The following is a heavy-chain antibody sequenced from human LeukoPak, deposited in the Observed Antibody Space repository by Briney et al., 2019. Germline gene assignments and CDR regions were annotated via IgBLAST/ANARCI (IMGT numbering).Heavy chain of an antibody. CDR3: AKGNYYYYGMDV. J-gene: IGHJ6*02. D-gene: IGHD2/OR15-2a*01. V-gene: IGHV3-23*01. Sequence: TGGSLRLSFAASGFTFSSYAMSWVRQAPGKGLEWVSAISGSGGSTYYADSVKGRFTISRDNSKNTLYLQMNSLRAEDTAVYYCAKGNYYYYGMDVWGQGTTVTVSS. CDR2: ISGSGGST. CDR1: GFTFSSYA.